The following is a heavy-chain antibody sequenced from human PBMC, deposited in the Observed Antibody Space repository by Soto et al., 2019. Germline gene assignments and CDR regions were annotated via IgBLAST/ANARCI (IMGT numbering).Heavy chain of an antibody. V-gene: IGHV4-30-4*01. Sequence: SETLSLTCSVSGDSISNLDYFWAWIRQPLGQALEYIGYIYKSATTYYNPSFESRVAISVDTSKSQFSLNVTSVTAADTAVYFCARGRYCLTGRCFPNWFDSWGQGALVTVSS. CDR3: ARGRYCLTGRCFPNWFDS. J-gene: IGHJ5*01. CDR1: GDSISNLDYF. CDR2: IYKSATT. D-gene: IGHD7-27*01.